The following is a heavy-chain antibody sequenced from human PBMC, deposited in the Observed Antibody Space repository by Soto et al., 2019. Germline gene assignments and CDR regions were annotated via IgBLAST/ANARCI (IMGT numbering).Heavy chain of an antibody. V-gene: IGHV1-69*06. J-gene: IGHJ6*02. CDR2: IIPIFGTA. CDR1: GGTFSSYA. CDR3: ARDQTKYYYYYGMDV. Sequence: SVKVSCKASGGTFSSYAISWVRQDPGQGLEWMGGIIPIFGTANYAQKFQGRVTITADKSTSTAYMELSSLRSEDTAVYYCARDQTKYYYYYGMDVWGQGTTVTVSS.